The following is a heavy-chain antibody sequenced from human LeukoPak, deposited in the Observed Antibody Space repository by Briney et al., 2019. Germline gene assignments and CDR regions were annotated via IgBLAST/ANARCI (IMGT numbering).Heavy chain of an antibody. CDR1: GGSISGYF. Sequence: SEPLSPTCTVSGGSISGYFWSWVRQPPGKGVGWIAYILYSGSTNYTPSLKSRVTISVDTSKNQFSLMLTSVTAADTAVYYCARTRGYGGNSPRAFDIWGQGTMVTVSS. J-gene: IGHJ3*02. V-gene: IGHV4-59*01. D-gene: IGHD4-23*01. CDR3: ARTRGYGGNSPRAFDI. CDR2: ILYSGST.